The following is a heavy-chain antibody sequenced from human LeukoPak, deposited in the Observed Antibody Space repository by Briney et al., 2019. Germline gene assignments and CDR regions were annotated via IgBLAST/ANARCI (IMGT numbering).Heavy chain of an antibody. CDR2: IYYTGTA. D-gene: IGHD1-14*01. CDR1: GGSFSGYF. V-gene: IGHV4-59*01. Sequence: PSESLSLTCTVSGGSFSGYFWSWIRQPPGEGLELIGYIYYTGTANYNPSLNSRVTMSVDTSKNQFSLKLRCVTAADTAVYYCAKLAPITVPNWFDFWGQGTLVTVSS. CDR3: AKLAPITVPNWFDF. J-gene: IGHJ5*01.